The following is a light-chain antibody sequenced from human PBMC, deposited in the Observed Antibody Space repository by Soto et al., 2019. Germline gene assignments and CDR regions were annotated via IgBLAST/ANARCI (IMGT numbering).Light chain of an antibody. Sequence: QSVLTQPPSASGTPGQWVTIACSGSSSNIGSTTVKWYQQLPGTAPKLLIYNNNQRPSGVTDRFSGSKSGTSASLAISGLQSEDEADYYCAAWDDSLNGVVFGGGTKLTVL. CDR3: AAWDDSLNGVV. V-gene: IGLV1-44*01. J-gene: IGLJ3*02. CDR2: NNN. CDR1: SSNIGSTT.